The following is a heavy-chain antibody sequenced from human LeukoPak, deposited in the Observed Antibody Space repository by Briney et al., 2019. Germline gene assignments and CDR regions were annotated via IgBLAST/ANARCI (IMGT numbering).Heavy chain of an antibody. Sequence: ASVKVSCKASGYPFTSYGISWVRQAPGQGLEWMGWISAYNGNTNYAQKLQGRVTMTTDTSTSTAYMELRSLRSDDTAVYYCARTSSPVIPGYFDYWGQGTLVTVSS. CDR2: ISAYNGNT. CDR1: GYPFTSYG. CDR3: ARTSSPVIPGYFDY. V-gene: IGHV1-18*01. J-gene: IGHJ4*02. D-gene: IGHD3-16*02.